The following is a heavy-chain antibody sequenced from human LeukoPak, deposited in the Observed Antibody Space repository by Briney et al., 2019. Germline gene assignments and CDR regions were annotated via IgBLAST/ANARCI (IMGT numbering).Heavy chain of an antibody. J-gene: IGHJ4*02. CDR2: IYHSGST. Sequence: SETLSLTCTVSGCSISSGYYWGWIRQPPGKGLEWIGSIYHSGSTYYNPSLKSRVTISVDTSKNQFSLKLSSVTAADTAVYYFARDGASSGLDYWGPGTLVTVSS. V-gene: IGHV4-38-2*02. CDR1: GCSISSGYY. CDR3: ARDGASSGLDY. D-gene: IGHD6-19*01.